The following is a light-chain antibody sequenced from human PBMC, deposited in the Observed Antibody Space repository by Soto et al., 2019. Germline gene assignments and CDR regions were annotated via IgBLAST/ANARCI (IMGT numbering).Light chain of an antibody. CDR3: CAFVRSNALL. CDR2: EDN. Sequence: SVLNQPASVSGSPGQSITISCTGTSSDVGSYNLVSWYQHHPGKAPKFIIYEDNKRPSGVSNRFSGSKSGNTASLTISGLQAEDEADYYCCAFVRSNALLFGGGTKLTVL. CDR1: SSDVGSYNL. V-gene: IGLV2-23*01. J-gene: IGLJ2*01.